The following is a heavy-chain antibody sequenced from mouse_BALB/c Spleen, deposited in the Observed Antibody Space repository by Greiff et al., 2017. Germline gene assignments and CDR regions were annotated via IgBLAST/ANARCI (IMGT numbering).Heavy chain of an antibody. CDR1: GFTFSSYT. CDR3: ARQGYDDGDPYYFDY. J-gene: IGHJ2*01. CDR2: ISSGGSYT. Sequence: EVKLVESGGGLVKPGGSLKLSCAASGFTFSSYTMSWVRQTPEKRLEWVATISSGGSYTYYPDSVKGRFTISRDNAKNTLYLQMSSLKSEDTAMYYCARQGYDDGDPYYFDYWGQGTTLTVSS. V-gene: IGHV5-6-4*01. D-gene: IGHD2-14*01.